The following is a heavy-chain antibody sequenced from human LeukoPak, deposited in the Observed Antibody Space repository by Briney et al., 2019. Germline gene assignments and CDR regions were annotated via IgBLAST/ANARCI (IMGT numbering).Heavy chain of an antibody. Sequence: SETLSLTCTVSGGSISSYYWSWIRQPAGKGLEWIGRIYTSGSTNYNPSLKSRATMSVDTSKNQFSLKLSSVTAADTAVYYCARLITMVRGAPPYYYYMDVWGKGTTVTISS. CDR2: IYTSGST. CDR3: ARLITMVRGAPPYYYYMDV. D-gene: IGHD3-10*01. V-gene: IGHV4-4*07. CDR1: GGSISSYY. J-gene: IGHJ6*03.